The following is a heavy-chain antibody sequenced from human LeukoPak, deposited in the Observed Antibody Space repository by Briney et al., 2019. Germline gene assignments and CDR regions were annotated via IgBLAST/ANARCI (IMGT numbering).Heavy chain of an antibody. J-gene: IGHJ4*02. Sequence: GASVKVSCKASGYTFTGYYMHWVRQAPGQGLEWMGWINPNSGGTNYAQKFQGRVTMTRDTSISTAYMELSRLRSDDTAVYYCARDLRLLKYYFDYWGQGTLVTVSS. CDR1: GYTFTGYY. CDR2: INPNSGGT. V-gene: IGHV1-2*02. D-gene: IGHD1-26*01. CDR3: ARDLRLLKYYFDY.